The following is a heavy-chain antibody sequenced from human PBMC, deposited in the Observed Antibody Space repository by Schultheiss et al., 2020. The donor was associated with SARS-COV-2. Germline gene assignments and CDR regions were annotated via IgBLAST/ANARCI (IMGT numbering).Heavy chain of an antibody. Sequence: ASVKVSCKASGGTFSSYAISWVRQAPGQGLEWMGWISAYNGNTNFAQKLQGRVTMTTDTSTSTAYMELRSLRSDDTAVYYCARARGTIFGVVNYGMDVWGQGTTVTVSS. CDR1: GGTFSSYA. J-gene: IGHJ6*02. CDR2: ISAYNGNT. CDR3: ARARGTIFGVVNYGMDV. V-gene: IGHV1-18*01. D-gene: IGHD3-3*01.